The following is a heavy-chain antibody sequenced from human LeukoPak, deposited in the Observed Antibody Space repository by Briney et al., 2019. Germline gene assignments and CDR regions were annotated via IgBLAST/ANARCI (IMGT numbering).Heavy chain of an antibody. J-gene: IGHJ4*02. CDR1: GFTVSSNY. CDR2: IYSGGST. D-gene: IGHD5-12*01. CDR3: ARDRGYSYGLDY. V-gene: IGHV3-53*01. Sequence: GGSLRLSCAASGFTVSSNYMSWVRQAPGKGLEWVSVIYSGGSTYYADSVKGRFTISRDNSKNTLYLQMNSLRAEDTAVYYCARDRGYSYGLDYWGQGRLVTVSS.